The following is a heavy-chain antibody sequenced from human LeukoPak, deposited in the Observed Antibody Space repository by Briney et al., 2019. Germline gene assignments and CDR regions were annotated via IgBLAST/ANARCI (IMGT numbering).Heavy chain of an antibody. CDR2: ISGSGGST. V-gene: IGHV3-23*01. D-gene: IGHD4-17*01. Sequence: PGGSLRLSCAASGFTFSGYAMSWVCQAPGKGLEWVSAISGSGGSTYYADSVKGRFTISRDNSKNTLYLQMNSLRAEDTAVYYCAKRSTVTGGGNNYWGQGTLVTVSS. CDR1: GFTFSGYA. J-gene: IGHJ4*02. CDR3: AKRSTVTGGGNNY.